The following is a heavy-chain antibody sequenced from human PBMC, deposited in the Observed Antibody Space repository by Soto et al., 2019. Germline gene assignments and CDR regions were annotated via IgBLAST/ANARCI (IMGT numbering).Heavy chain of an antibody. CDR2: IYYSGST. CDR3: ARVIDSSGWENFDY. J-gene: IGHJ4*02. D-gene: IGHD6-19*01. CDR1: GDSISSGGFS. Sequence: SETLSLTCAVSGDSISSGGFSWSWIRQPPGKGLEWIGYIYYSGSTNYNPSLKSRVTISVDTSKNQFSLKLSSVTAADTAVYYCARVIDSSGWENFDYWGQGTLVTVS. V-gene: IGHV4-61*08.